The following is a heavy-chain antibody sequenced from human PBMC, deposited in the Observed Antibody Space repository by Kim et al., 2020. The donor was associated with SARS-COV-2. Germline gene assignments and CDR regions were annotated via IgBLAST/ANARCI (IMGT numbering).Heavy chain of an antibody. CDR2: ISSSSYI. CDR1: GFTFSSYS. D-gene: IGHD2-21*02. CDR3: ARVGLSDSKVY. Sequence: GGSLRLSCAASGFTFSSYSMNWVRQAPGKGLEWVSSISSSSYIYYADSVKGRFTISRDNAKNSLYLQMNSLRAEDTAVYYCARVGLSDSKVYWGQGTLVTVSS. J-gene: IGHJ4*02. V-gene: IGHV3-21*01.